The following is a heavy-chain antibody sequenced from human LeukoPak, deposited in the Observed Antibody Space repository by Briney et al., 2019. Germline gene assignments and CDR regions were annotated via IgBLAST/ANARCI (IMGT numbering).Heavy chain of an antibody. CDR2: IYYSGST. CDR1: GFTFSSYA. V-gene: IGHV4-39*01. Sequence: PGGSLRLSCAASGFTFSSYAMSWVRQPPGKGLEWIGSIYYSGSTYYNPSLKSRVTISVDTSKNQFSLKLSSVTAADTAVYYCATPARQRIAVAGSLFDYWGQGTLVTVSS. J-gene: IGHJ4*02. CDR3: ATPARQRIAVAGSLFDY. D-gene: IGHD6-19*01.